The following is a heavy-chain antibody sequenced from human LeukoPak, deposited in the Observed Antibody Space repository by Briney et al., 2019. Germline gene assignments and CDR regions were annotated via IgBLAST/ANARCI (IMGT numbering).Heavy chain of an antibody. J-gene: IGHJ3*02. V-gene: IGHV3-30-3*01. Sequence: PGRSLRLSCAASGFTFSSYAMHWVRQAPGKGLEWVAVISYDGSNKYYADSVKGRFTISRDNSKNTLYLQMNSLRAEDTAVYYCAGFAPHDAFDIWGQGTMVTVSS. CDR1: GFTFSSYA. CDR2: ISYDGSNK. CDR3: AGFAPHDAFDI.